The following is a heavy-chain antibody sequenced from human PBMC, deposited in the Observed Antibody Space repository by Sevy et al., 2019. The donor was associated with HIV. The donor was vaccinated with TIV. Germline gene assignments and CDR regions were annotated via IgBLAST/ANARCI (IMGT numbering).Heavy chain of an antibody. V-gene: IGHV3-7*01. CDR3: ARDRRGGYFDY. CDR2: IKQDGSEK. CDR1: GFTFSSYW. J-gene: IGHJ4*02. D-gene: IGHD3-16*01. Sequence: GGSLRLSCAASGFTFSSYWMSWVRQAPGKGLEWVANIKQDGSEKYYVDSVKGRFTISGDNAKNSLYLQMNSLRAEDTAVYYCARDRRGGYFDYWGQGTLVTVSS.